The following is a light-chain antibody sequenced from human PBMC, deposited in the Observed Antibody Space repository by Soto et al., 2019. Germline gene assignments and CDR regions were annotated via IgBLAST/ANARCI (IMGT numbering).Light chain of an antibody. CDR3: QQYDNLPYT. Sequence: DIQMTQSPSSLSASVGDRVTITCQASQDISNYLNWYQQKPGKAPKLLIYDASNLETGVPSRFSGSESGTDFTFTISSLKPEDIATYYCQQYDNLPYTFGQGTKLEIK. J-gene: IGKJ2*01. CDR1: QDISNY. CDR2: DAS. V-gene: IGKV1-33*01.